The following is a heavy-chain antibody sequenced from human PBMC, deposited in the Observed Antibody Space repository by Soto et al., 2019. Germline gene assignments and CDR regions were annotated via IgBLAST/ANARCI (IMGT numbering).Heavy chain of an antibody. CDR2: IYYSGRT. CDR3: ARNSEDIVVVVATSPRLYYFNY. V-gene: IGHV4-39*01. CDR1: GGSISRSGYY. J-gene: IGHJ4*02. D-gene: IGHD2-15*01. Sequence: QLQLQESGPGLVKPSETLSLTCTVSGGSISRSGYYWDWIRQPPGKGLEWIGGIYYSGRTYYNPFLQSRLTISVDTPKNQFSLRLSSVTAADTAVYYCARNSEDIVVVVATSPRLYYFNYWGQGTLVTVSS.